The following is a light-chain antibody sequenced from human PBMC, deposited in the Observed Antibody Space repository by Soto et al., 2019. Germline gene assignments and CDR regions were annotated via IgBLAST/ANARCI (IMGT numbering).Light chain of an antibody. CDR2: DAS. J-gene: IGKJ1*01. V-gene: IGKV1-5*01. CDR3: QQYNNLSGT. CDR1: QTITTW. Sequence: DIQMTQSPSTLSASVGDRVTITCRASQTITTWLAWYQQKPGKAPKLLIYDASTLESGVPSRFSGSGFGTEFSLTISSLQPDDFASYYCQQYNNLSGTFGHGTKVEIK.